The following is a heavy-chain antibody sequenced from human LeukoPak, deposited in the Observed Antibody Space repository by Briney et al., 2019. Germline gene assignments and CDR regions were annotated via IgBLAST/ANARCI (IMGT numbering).Heavy chain of an antibody. Sequence: SETLSLTCTVSGGSLSSYYWSWIRQPPGKGLEWIGYIYYSGSTNYNPSLKSRVTISADTSKNQFSLKLSSVTAADTAVYYCARAPSGYPFDYWGQGTLVTVSS. CDR1: GGSLSSYY. J-gene: IGHJ4*02. CDR3: ARAPSGYPFDY. CDR2: IYYSGST. D-gene: IGHD3-16*02. V-gene: IGHV4-59*01.